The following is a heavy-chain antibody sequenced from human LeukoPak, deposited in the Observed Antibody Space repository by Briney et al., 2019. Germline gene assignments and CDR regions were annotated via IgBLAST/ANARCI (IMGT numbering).Heavy chain of an antibody. CDR2: IYYSGST. J-gene: IGHJ6*03. CDR1: GGSISSYY. Sequence: SETLSLTCTVSGGSISSYYWSWLRQPPGKGLEWIGYIYYSGSTNYNPSLKSRVTISVDTSKNQFSLKLSSVTAADTAVYYCARDSSGYDHYYYYYYMDVWGKGTTVTVSS. CDR3: ARDSSGYDHYYYYYYMDV. D-gene: IGHD5-12*01. V-gene: IGHV4-59*01.